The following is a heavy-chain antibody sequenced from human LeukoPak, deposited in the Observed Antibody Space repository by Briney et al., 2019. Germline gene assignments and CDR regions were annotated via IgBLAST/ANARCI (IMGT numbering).Heavy chain of an antibody. V-gene: IGHV3-23*01. CDR1: GFTFSSYA. CDR3: AKDRPNYYGSNGHYYKLNGDC. CDR2: ITSSVAAT. Sequence: PGRSLRLSCAASGFTFSSYAMSWVRQAPGKGLEWVSSITSSVAATYYADSAKGRFTISRDNSDNTLYLQMNSLRAEDTAVYYRAKDRPNYYGSNGHYYKLNGDCWGQGTLVTVSS. D-gene: IGHD3-22*01. J-gene: IGHJ4*02.